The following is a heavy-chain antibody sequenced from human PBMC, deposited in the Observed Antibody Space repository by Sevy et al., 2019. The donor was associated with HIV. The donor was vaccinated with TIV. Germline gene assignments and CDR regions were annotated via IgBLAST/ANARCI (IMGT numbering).Heavy chain of an antibody. CDR2: ISGSGGST. Sequence: PGGSLRLSCAASGFTFSSYAMSWVRQAPGKGLEWVSAISGSGGSTYYADSVKGRFTISRDNSKNTLYLQMNSLRAEDTAVYYCAKDQKYGRHQNKEGDYWGQGTLVTVSS. J-gene: IGHJ4*02. V-gene: IGHV3-23*01. CDR3: AKDQKYGRHQNKEGDY. CDR1: GFTFSSYA. D-gene: IGHD2-2*01.